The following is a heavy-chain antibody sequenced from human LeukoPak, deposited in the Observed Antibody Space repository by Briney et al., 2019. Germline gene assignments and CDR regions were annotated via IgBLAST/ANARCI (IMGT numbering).Heavy chain of an antibody. CDR3: ARSDSSSSVYFDF. V-gene: IGHV3-7*01. Sequence: GGSLRLSCAASGFTFSSYWMNWVRQAPGKGLEWVANIKYDGSEKYYVDSVKGRFTISRDNAKNSLYLQMNSLRAEDTAVYYCARSDSSSSVYFDFWGQGTLVTVSS. CDR1: GFTFSSYW. CDR2: IKYDGSEK. D-gene: IGHD6-6*01. J-gene: IGHJ4*02.